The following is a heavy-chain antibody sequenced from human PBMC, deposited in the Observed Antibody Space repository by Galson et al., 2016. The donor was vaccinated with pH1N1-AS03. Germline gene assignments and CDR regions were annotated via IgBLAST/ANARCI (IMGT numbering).Heavy chain of an antibody. V-gene: IGHV5-51*03. Sequence: QSGAEVKRPGDSLKISCKSSGYGFNGYWTGWVRQMPGKGLEWMGIIFPGDSDTRYSPSFQGQVTISADKSTRTTYLQWRSLKASDTAIYYCARPAHSDSSGRDALDVWGQGTMLIVSS. CDR2: IFPGDSDT. D-gene: IGHD3-22*01. CDR1: GYGFNGYW. J-gene: IGHJ3*01. CDR3: ARPAHSDSSGRDALDV.